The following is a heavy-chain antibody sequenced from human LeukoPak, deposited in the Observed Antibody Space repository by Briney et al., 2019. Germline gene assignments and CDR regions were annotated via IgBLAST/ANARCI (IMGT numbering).Heavy chain of an antibody. D-gene: IGHD3-10*01. Sequence: ASVKVSCKASGYTFTTYYMHWVRQAPGQGLEWMGIIEPSGGGTNYAQKFQGRVTMTRDTSTSTVYMELSSLRSEDTAVYYCASLGSGSSRIIDFDYWGQGTLVTVSS. CDR3: ASLGSGSSRIIDFDY. J-gene: IGHJ4*02. CDR2: IEPSGGGT. V-gene: IGHV1-46*01. CDR1: GYTFTTYY.